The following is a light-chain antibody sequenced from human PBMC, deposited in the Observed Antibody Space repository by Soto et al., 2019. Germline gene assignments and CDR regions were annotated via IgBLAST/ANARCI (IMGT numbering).Light chain of an antibody. CDR1: ISNIGSNY. J-gene: IGLJ2*01. Sequence: QSVLTQPPSASETPGQRVTIFCSGSISNIGSNYVSWYQQVPGTAPKLLIFRNNQRPSGVPDRFSGSKSDTSASLDISGLRSEDEADYYCASWDDSLSVVVFGGGTKLTVL. CDR3: ASWDDSLSVVV. V-gene: IGLV1-47*01. CDR2: RNN.